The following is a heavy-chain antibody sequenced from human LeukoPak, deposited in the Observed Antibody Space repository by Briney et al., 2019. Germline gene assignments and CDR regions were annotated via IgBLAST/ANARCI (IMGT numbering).Heavy chain of an antibody. V-gene: IGHV3-23*01. J-gene: IGHJ4*02. CDR2: ISGSGGST. CDR1: GFTFSSYA. D-gene: IGHD3-22*01. Sequence: GGSLRLSCAASGFTFSSYAMSWVRQAPGKGLEWVSAISGSGGSTYYADSVKGRFTISRDNSKNTLYLQMNSLRAEDTAVYYCAKDDYYDSSALIDYWGQGTLVTVSS. CDR3: AKDDYYDSSALIDY.